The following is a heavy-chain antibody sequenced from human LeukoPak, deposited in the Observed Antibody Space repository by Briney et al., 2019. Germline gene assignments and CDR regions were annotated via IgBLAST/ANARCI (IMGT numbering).Heavy chain of an antibody. CDR3: ARDKDSYYDFWSGYPSHYYYMDV. Sequence: PGGSLRLSCAASGFTFSSYWMHWVRQAPGKGLVWVSRINSDGSSTSYADSVKGRFTISRDNAKNSLYLQMNSLRAEDTAVYYCARDKDSYYDFWSGYPSHYYYMDVWGKGTTVTVSS. D-gene: IGHD3-3*01. V-gene: IGHV3-74*01. CDR1: GFTFSSYW. J-gene: IGHJ6*03. CDR2: INSDGSST.